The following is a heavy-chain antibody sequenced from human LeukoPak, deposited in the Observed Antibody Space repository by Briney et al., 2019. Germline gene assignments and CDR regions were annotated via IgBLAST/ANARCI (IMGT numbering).Heavy chain of an antibody. CDR1: GGSFSGYY. D-gene: IGHD2-15*01. Sequence: SETLSLTCAVYGGSFSGYYWSWIRQPPGKGLEWIGEINHSGSTNYDPSLKSRVTISVDTSKNQFSLKLSSVTAADTAVYYCASVRMVVAAFDYWGQGTLVTVSS. CDR3: ASVRMVVAAFDY. V-gene: IGHV4-34*01. CDR2: INHSGST. J-gene: IGHJ4*02.